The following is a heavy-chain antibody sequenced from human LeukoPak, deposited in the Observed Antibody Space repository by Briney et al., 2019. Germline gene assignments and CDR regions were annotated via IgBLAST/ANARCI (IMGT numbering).Heavy chain of an antibody. J-gene: IGHJ5*02. CDR1: GYTFTGYY. V-gene: IGHV1-2*06. CDR2: INPNSGGT. Sequence: GASVKVSCKASGYTFTGYYMHWVRQAPGQGLEWMGRINPNSGGTNYAQKFQGRVTMTRDTSISTAYMELSRLRSDDTAVYYCASTPLYYDILTGYYTATFDPWGQGTPVTVSS. CDR3: ASTPLYYDILTGYYTATFDP. D-gene: IGHD3-9*01.